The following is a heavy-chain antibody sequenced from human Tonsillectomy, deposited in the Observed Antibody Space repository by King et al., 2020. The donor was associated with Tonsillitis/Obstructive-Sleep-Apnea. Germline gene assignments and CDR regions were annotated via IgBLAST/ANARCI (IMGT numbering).Heavy chain of an antibody. V-gene: IGHV4-39*01. CDR2: NSGST. CDR1: SGSISSSTYY. J-gene: IGHJ4*02. Sequence: QLQESGPGLVKPSETLSLTCTVSSGSISSSTYYCGWIRQPPGKGLEWIGTNSGSTYYNPSLKSRVTISVDTSKNQFSLKLSSVTAADTAVYYCARRGGWYYFDYWGQGTLVTVSS. D-gene: IGHD6-19*01. CDR3: ARRGGWYYFDY.